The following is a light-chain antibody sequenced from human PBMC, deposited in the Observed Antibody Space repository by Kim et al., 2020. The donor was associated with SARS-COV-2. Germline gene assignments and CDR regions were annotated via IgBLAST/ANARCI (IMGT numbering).Light chain of an antibody. CDR2: DAS. CDR3: QQRKDWPLT. Sequence: SLSPGERANLSCRASQSISTYLAWYQQKPGQSPRLLIYDASDRATGIPARFSGSGSGTDFTLTISTLEPEDFAVYYCQQRKDWPLTFGGGTKLEI. V-gene: IGKV3-11*01. CDR1: QSISTY. J-gene: IGKJ4*01.